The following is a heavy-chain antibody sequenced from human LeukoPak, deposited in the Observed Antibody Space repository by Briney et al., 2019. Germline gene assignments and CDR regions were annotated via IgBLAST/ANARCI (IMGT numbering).Heavy chain of an antibody. CDR2: ISSSSSTI. CDR1: GFTFDDYG. Sequence: GGSLRLSCAASGFTFDDYGMSWVRQAPGKGLEWVSYISSSSSTIYYADSVKGRFTISRDNAKNSLYLKMNSLRAEDTAVYYCARSPEGIAAAGTHYLFDYWGQGTLVTVSS. V-gene: IGHV3-48*01. CDR3: ARSPEGIAAAGTHYLFDY. J-gene: IGHJ4*02. D-gene: IGHD6-13*01.